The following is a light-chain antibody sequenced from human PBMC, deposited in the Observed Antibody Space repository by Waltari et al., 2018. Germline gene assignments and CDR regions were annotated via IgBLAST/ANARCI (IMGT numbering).Light chain of an antibody. CDR1: QSISSW. CDR2: KAS. CDR3: QQYNSYSGT. V-gene: IGKV1-5*03. J-gene: IGKJ1*01. Sequence: DIQMTQSPSTLSASVGYRVPITCRASQSISSWLAWYQQKPGKAPKLLIYKASSLESGVPSRFSGSGSGTEFTLTISSLQPDDFATYYCQQYNSYSGTFGQGTKVEIK.